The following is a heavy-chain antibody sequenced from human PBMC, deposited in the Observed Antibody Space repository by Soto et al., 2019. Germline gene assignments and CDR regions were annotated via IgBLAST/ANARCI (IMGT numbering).Heavy chain of an antibody. V-gene: IGHV5-51*01. CDR1: GYSFTTYW. J-gene: IGHJ6*02. D-gene: IGHD5-12*01. CDR3: ARHEHIGYAWPYLSSHMDA. CDR2: IYPADSNS. Sequence: AESMQISCKSSGYSFTTYWIAWVRQMPGKGLEWMGIIYPADSNSRYSPSFQGHVTISADKSINTAFLQWSSLRASDSAIYYCARHEHIGYAWPYLSSHMDAWCQGSTVIVSS.